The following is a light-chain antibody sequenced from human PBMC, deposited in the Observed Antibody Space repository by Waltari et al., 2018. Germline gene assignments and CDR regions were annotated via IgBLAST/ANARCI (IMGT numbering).Light chain of an antibody. CDR2: GAS. CDR1: QSVSSS. J-gene: IGKJ4*01. V-gene: IGKV3D-15*01. CDR3: QQNSNWPLT. Sequence: EIVMTQSPATLSLSPGERATLSCRASQSVSSSLAWYQQKPGQAPRLLIYGASSRATGIPDRFSGSGSETEFTLTISSLEPEDVAVYYCQQNSNWPLTFGGGTKVEIK.